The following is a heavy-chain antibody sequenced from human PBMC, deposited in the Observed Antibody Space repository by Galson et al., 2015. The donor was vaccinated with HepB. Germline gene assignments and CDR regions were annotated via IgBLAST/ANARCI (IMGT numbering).Heavy chain of an antibody. CDR2: IWYDESNK. V-gene: IGHV3-33*01. CDR3: ARDYAYVPAL. CDR1: GFTFSSYG. J-gene: IGHJ2*01. D-gene: IGHD3-16*01. Sequence: SLRLSCAASGFTFSSYGMHWVRQAPGKGLEWVAVIWYDESNKYYADSVKGRFTISRDTSKNTLYLQMNSLRAEDTAVYFCARDYAYVPALWGRGTLVTVSS.